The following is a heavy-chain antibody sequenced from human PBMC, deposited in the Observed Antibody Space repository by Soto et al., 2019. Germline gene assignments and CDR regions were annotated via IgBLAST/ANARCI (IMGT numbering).Heavy chain of an antibody. CDR2: ISGSGGST. D-gene: IGHD3-22*01. J-gene: IGHJ5*02. V-gene: IGHV3-23*01. CDR1: GFTFSSYA. Sequence: GGSLRLSCAASGFTFSSYAMSWVRQAPGKGLEWVSAISGSGGSTYYADSVKGRFTISRDNSKNTLYLQMNSLRAEDTAVYYCAKYPEAVIRGLNYYDSSGYYMGNWFDPWGQGTLVTVSS. CDR3: AKYPEAVIRGLNYYDSSGYYMGNWFDP.